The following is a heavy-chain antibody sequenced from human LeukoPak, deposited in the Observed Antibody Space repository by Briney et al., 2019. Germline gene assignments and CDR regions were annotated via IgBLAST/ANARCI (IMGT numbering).Heavy chain of an antibody. CDR1: GGTFSSYA. CDR3: ARDSQLFLKPPVYGLDP. V-gene: IGHV1-69*06. Sequence: SVKVSCKASGGTFSSYAISWVRQAPGQGLEWMGGIIPIFGTANYAQKFQGRVTITADKSTSTAYMELNSLRSEDTAVYYCARDSQLFLKPPVYGLDPWGQGTLVTVSS. CDR2: IIPIFGTA. D-gene: IGHD2-21*01. J-gene: IGHJ5*02.